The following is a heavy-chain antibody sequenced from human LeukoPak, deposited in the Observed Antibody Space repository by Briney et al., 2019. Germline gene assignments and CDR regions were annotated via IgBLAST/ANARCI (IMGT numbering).Heavy chain of an antibody. CDR1: GGSFSGYY. CDR2: INHSGST. V-gene: IGHV4-34*01. Sequence: KPSETLSLTCAVYGGSFSGYYWSWIRQPPGKGLEWIGEINHSGSTNYNPSLKSRVTISVDTSKNQFSLKLSSVTAADTAVYYCARVRITMVRGVIITQMRYFDYWGQGTLVTVSS. CDR3: ARVRITMVRGVIITQMRYFDY. D-gene: IGHD3-10*01. J-gene: IGHJ4*02.